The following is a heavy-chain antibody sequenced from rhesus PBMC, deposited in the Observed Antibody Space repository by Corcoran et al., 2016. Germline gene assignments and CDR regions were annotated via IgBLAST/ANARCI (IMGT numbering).Heavy chain of an antibody. D-gene: IGHD6-19*01. CDR1: DGSISANYY. J-gene: IGHJ4*01. CDR3: ARVVPAVPSYYLDY. V-gene: IGHV4S9*01. CDR2: IYGNSAST. Sequence: QVQLQESGPGLVKPSETLSLTCAVSDGSISANYYWNWIRHPPGKGLEWIGNIYGNSASTYQNPYLKSRVTISKDTSKNQFFLKQSSVTAADTAMYYWARVVPAVPSYYLDYWGQGVLVTVSS.